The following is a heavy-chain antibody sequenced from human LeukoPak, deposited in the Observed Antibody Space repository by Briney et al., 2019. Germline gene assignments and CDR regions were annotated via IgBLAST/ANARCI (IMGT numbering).Heavy chain of an antibody. Sequence: GGSLRLSCAASGFTFSNYWMHWVRQAPGKGLVWVSRINSDGINTSYADSVKGRFTISRDNAKNSLYLQMNSLRAEDTAVYYCASSGYNMYWGQGTLVTVSS. CDR1: GFTFSNYW. J-gene: IGHJ4*02. CDR3: ASSGYNMY. CDR2: INSDGINT. D-gene: IGHD5-12*01. V-gene: IGHV3-74*01.